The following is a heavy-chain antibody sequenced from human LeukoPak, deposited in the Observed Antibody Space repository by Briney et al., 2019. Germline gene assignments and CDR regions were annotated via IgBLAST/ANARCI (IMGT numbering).Heavy chain of an antibody. CDR3: ARDGSYYDILTGYSHTHAHFDY. CDR2: IKQDGSEK. Sequence: PGGSLRLSCAASGFTFSSYWMSWVRQAPGKGLEWVANIKQDGSEKYYVDSVKGRFTISRDNAKNSLYLQMNSLRAEDTAVYYCARDGSYYDILTGYSHTHAHFDYWGQGTLVTVSS. V-gene: IGHV3-7*01. CDR1: GFTFSSYW. D-gene: IGHD3-9*01. J-gene: IGHJ4*02.